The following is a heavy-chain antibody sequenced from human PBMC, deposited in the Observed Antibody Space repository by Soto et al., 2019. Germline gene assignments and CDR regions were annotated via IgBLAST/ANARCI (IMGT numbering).Heavy chain of an antibody. CDR3: VKGIAVAEGRYYYYYYGMDV. Sequence: PGGSLRLSCSASGFTFSSYAMHWVRQAPGKGLEYVSAISSNGGSTYYADSVKGRFTISRDNSKNTLYLQMSSLRAKDTAVYYCVKGIAVAEGRYYYYYYGMDVWGQGTTVTVSS. CDR1: GFTFSSYA. CDR2: ISSNGGST. J-gene: IGHJ6*02. D-gene: IGHD6-19*01. V-gene: IGHV3-64D*06.